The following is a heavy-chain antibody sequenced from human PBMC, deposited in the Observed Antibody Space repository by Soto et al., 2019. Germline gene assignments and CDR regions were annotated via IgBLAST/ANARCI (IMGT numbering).Heavy chain of an antibody. CDR1: GFTFSSYS. CDR3: ARAEWGRGAFEI. J-gene: IGHJ3*02. CDR2: ISSSSSTI. D-gene: IGHD1-26*01. Sequence: EVQLVESGGGLVQPGGSLRLSCAASGFTFSSYSMNWVRQAPGKGLEWVSYISSSSSTIYYADSVKGRFTISRDNAKNSLYLQMNSLRAEDTAVYYCARAEWGRGAFEIWGQGTMVTVSS. V-gene: IGHV3-48*01.